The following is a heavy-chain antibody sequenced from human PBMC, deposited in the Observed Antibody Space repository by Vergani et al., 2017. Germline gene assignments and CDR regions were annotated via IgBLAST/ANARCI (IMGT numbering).Heavy chain of an antibody. Sequence: QVQLQESGPGLVKPSETLSLTCAVSAYSISSTYYWGWIRQPPGKGLEWIGNIYHTGSAYYNPSLKSRVTISVDTSKNQFSLKLSSVTAADTAVYYCARGGYLEKFYYYYYYMDVWGKGTTVTVSS. CDR1: AYSISSTYY. CDR3: ARGGYLEKFYYYYYYMDV. CDR2: IYHTGSA. D-gene: IGHD2-15*01. V-gene: IGHV4-38-2*01. J-gene: IGHJ6*03.